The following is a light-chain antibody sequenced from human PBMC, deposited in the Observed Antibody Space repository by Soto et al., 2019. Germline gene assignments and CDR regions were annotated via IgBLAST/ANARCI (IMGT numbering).Light chain of an antibody. J-gene: IGKJ2*01. Sequence: DIQMTPSPSTLSASVGSSVTITCRARQNIFNWLAWYQQKPGKAPNLLIYKPSTLQRAAPSRFSSSESETEFTLTISSPQPDDFAAYYCQQYESHPRYTCGQGTKVDIK. CDR3: QQYESHPRYT. V-gene: IGKV1-5*03. CDR2: KPS. CDR1: QNIFNW.